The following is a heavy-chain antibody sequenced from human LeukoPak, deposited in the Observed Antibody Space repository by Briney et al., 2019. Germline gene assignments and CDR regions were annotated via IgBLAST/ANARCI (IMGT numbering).Heavy chain of an antibody. D-gene: IGHD5-24*01. Sequence: SETLSLTCAVYGGSFSGYYWSWIRQPTGKGLEWIGYIYYSGSTNYNPSLKSRVTISVDTSKNQFSLKLSSVTAADTALYYCARDSGYNVNDHDVNAFDIWGQGTMVTISS. CDR2: IYYSGST. CDR3: ARDSGYNVNDHDVNAFDI. V-gene: IGHV4-59*12. J-gene: IGHJ3*02. CDR1: GGSFSGYY.